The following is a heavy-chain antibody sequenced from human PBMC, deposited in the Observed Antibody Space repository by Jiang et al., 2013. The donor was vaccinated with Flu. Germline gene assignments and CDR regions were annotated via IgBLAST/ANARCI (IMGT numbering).Heavy chain of an antibody. Sequence: GAEVKKPGSSVKVSCKASGGTFSSYAISWVRQAPGQGLEWMGGIIPIFGTANYAQKFQGRVTDYRGRIHEHSLHTELSSLRSEDTAVYYCARATYYYDSSYSSAFDIWAKGQWSPSLQ. CDR1: GGTFSSYA. J-gene: IGHJ3*02. V-gene: IGHV1-69*01. CDR3: ARATYYYDSSYSSAFDI. CDR2: IIPIFGTA. D-gene: IGHD3-22*01.